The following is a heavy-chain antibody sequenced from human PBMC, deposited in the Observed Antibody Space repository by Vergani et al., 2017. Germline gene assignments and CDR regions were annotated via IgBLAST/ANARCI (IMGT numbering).Heavy chain of an antibody. CDR1: GFTFSSYS. J-gene: IGHJ3*02. CDR2: ISSSSSTI. D-gene: IGHD2-21*02. Sequence: EVQLVESGGGLVQPGGSLRLSCAASGFTFSSYSMNWVRQAPGKGLEWVSYISSSSSTIYYADSVKGRFTISRDNAKNSLYLQMNSLRAEDTAVYYCARGGCGGDCLSDAFDIWGRGTMVAVSS. V-gene: IGHV3-48*04. CDR3: ARGGCGGDCLSDAFDI.